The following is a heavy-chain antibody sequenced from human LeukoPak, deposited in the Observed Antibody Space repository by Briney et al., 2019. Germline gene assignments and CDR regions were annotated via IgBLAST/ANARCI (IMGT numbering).Heavy chain of an antibody. CDR3: ARDFNSGFDY. V-gene: IGHV3-30-3*01. CDR2: ISYDGSNK. J-gene: IGHJ4*02. CDR1: GFTFSSYA. D-gene: IGHD4-23*01. Sequence: GVSLRLSCAASGFTFSSYAMHRVRQAPGKGLEWVAVISYDGSNKYYADSVKGRFTISRDNSKNTLYLQMNSLRAEDTAVYYCARDFNSGFDYWGQGTLVTVSS.